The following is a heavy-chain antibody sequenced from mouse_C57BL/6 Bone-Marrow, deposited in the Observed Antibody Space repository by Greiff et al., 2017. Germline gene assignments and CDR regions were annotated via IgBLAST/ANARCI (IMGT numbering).Heavy chain of an antibody. CDR1: GFSLTSYA. Sequence: VKVEESGPGLVAPSQSLSITCTVSGFSLTSYAISWVRQPPGKGLEWLGVIWTGGGTNYNSALKSRLSISKDNSKSQVFLKMNSLQTDDTARYYCARKRVEYLYYAMDYWGQGTSVTVSS. CDR3: ARKRVEYLYYAMDY. D-gene: IGHD5-1*01. V-gene: IGHV2-9-1*01. CDR2: IWTGGGT. J-gene: IGHJ4*01.